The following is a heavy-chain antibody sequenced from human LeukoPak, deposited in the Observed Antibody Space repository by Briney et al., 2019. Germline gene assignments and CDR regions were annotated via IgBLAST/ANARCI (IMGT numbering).Heavy chain of an antibody. CDR1: GGSISSGDYY. J-gene: IGHJ3*02. V-gene: IGHV4-30-4*01. Sequence: SQTLSLTCTVSGGSISSGDYYWSWIRQPPGKGLEWIGYIYDSGSTYYNPSLKSRITISVDTSENRFSLKLSSVTATDTAVYYCARDCSGGSCYGAFDIWGQGTMVTVSS. CDR3: ARDCSGGSCYGAFDI. D-gene: IGHD2-15*01. CDR2: IYDSGST.